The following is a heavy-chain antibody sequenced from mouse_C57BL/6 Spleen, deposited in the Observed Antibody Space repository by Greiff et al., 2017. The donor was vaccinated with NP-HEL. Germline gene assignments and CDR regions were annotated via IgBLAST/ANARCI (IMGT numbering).Heavy chain of an antibody. V-gene: IGHV1-64*01. CDR1: GYTFTSYW. CDR2: IHPNSGST. J-gene: IGHJ2*01. Sequence: QVQLKQPGAELVKPGASVKLSCKASGYTFTSYWMHWVKQRPGQGLEWIGMIHPNSGSTNYNEKFKSKATLTVDKSSSTAYMQLSSLTSEDSAVYYCARTGTYWGLDYWGQGTTLTVSS. D-gene: IGHD4-1*01. CDR3: ARTGTYWGLDY.